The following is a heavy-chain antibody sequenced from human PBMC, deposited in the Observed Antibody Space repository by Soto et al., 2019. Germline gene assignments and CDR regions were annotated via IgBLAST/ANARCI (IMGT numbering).Heavy chain of an antibody. V-gene: IGHV2-70*11. Sequence: NYSRSGPTLVKPTQTLTLTCTFSGFSLSTSGMCVSWIRQPPGKALEWLARIDWDDDKYYSTSLKTRLTISKDTSKNQVVLTMTNMDPVDTATYYCARSPAPYSSSSVWFDPWGQGTLVTVSS. J-gene: IGHJ5*02. CDR3: ARSPAPYSSSSVWFDP. CDR2: IDWDDDK. D-gene: IGHD6-6*01. CDR1: GFSLSTSGMC.